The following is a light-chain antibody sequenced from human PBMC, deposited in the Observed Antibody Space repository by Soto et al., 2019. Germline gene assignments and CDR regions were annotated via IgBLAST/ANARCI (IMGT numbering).Light chain of an antibody. CDR1: QSVSSN. J-gene: IGKJ2*01. Sequence: EIVMTQSPATLSVSPGERATLSCRASQSVSSNLAWYQQKPGQAPRLLIYGASTMATGIPARFSGSGSGTAFTLTISSRESADFAVYYCQQYNNWPPYTFGQGTKVDIK. CDR3: QQYNNWPPYT. V-gene: IGKV3-15*01. CDR2: GAS.